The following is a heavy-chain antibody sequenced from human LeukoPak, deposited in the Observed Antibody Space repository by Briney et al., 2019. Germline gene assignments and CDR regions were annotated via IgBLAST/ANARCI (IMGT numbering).Heavy chain of an antibody. CDR3: ARRVEGHKKWFDP. CDR2: INHSGST. V-gene: IGHV4-34*01. J-gene: IGHJ5*02. CDR1: GGSFSDYY. Sequence: SETLSLTCAVYGGSFSDYYWSWIRQPPGKELEWIGEINHSGSTKYNSSLKSRVTISVSNPKNQFSLNMSSVTAADTAVYYCARRVEGHKKWFDPWGQGTLVTVSS.